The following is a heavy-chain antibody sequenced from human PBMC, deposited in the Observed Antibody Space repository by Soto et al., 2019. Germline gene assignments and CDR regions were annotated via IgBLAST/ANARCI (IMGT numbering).Heavy chain of an antibody. J-gene: IGHJ6*03. Sequence: EVQLLESGGGLVQPGGSLRLSCAASGFTFSSYAMSWVRQAPGKGLEWVSAISGSDGSTYYADSVKGRFTISRDNSKNTLYLQMNSLRAEDTAVYYCAKENGYYGSGTYYSLGYMDVWGKGTTVTVSS. CDR1: GFTFSSYA. D-gene: IGHD3-10*01. V-gene: IGHV3-23*01. CDR2: ISGSDGST. CDR3: AKENGYYGSGTYYSLGYMDV.